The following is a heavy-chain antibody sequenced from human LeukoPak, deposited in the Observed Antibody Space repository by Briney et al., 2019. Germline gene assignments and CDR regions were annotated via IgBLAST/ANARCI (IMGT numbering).Heavy chain of an antibody. V-gene: IGHV3-23*01. CDR3: AKDREGPLYYFDS. CDR2: ISVRGDST. Sequence: PGGSLRLSCAASGFTFSSNAMSWVRQAPGKGLEWVSGISVRGDSTYYAGSVKGRFTISRDNSKNTLCLQMNSLTAEDTALYYCAKDREGPLYYFDSWGQGTLVTVSS. D-gene: IGHD1-14*01. J-gene: IGHJ4*02. CDR1: GFTFSSNA.